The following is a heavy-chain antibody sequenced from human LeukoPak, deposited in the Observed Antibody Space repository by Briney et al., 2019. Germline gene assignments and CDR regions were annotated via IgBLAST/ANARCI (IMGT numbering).Heavy chain of an antibody. D-gene: IGHD2-15*01. CDR2: IRYDGSNK. J-gene: IGHJ4*02. V-gene: IGHV3-30*02. Sequence: GGFLRLSCAASGFTFSSYGMHWVRQAPGKGLEWVAFIRYDGSNKYYADSVKGRFTISRDNSKNTLYLQMNSLRAEDTAIYYCASRAAYRNFDYWGQGTLVTVSS. CDR1: GFTFSSYG. CDR3: ASRAAYRNFDY.